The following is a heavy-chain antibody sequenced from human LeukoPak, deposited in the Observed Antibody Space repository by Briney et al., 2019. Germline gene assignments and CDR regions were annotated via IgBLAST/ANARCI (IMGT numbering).Heavy chain of an antibody. Sequence: GGSLRLSCAASGFTFSTYGMHWVRQAPGKGLEWVAVMSYDGSNKYYADSVKGRFTISRDNSKNTLYLQMNSLRAGDTAVYYCAKTLYSGYANPFDCWGQGTLVAVSS. J-gene: IGHJ4*02. CDR2: MSYDGSNK. V-gene: IGHV3-30*18. CDR3: AKTLYSGYANPFDC. D-gene: IGHD5-12*01. CDR1: GFTFSTYG.